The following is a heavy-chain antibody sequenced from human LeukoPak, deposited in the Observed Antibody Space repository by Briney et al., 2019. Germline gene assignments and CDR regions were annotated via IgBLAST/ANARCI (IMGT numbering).Heavy chain of an antibody. CDR2: IYPGDSRT. D-gene: IGHD6-13*01. Sequence: GESLKISCEGFGYTFTNYWIGWVRQMPGKGLEWMGVIYPGDSRTRYSPSFQGQVTISADKSINTAYLQWSSLKASDTAIYHCACRDFSSTWSGPWGQGTLVTVSS. CDR3: ACRDFSSTWSGP. V-gene: IGHV5-51*01. CDR1: GYTFTNYW. J-gene: IGHJ5*02.